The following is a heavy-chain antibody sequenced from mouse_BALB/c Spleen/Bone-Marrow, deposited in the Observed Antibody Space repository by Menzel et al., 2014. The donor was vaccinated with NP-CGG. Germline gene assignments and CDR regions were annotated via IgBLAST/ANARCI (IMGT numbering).Heavy chain of an antibody. V-gene: IGHV3-8*02. CDR3: ARSGSSGYHYYAMDY. CDR2: ISYSSST. Sequence: EVHLVESGPSLVKPSQTLSLTCSVTGDSITSGYWNWIRKFPGNKLEYMGFISYSSSTYYNPSLKSRISITRDTSKNLYYLQLNSVTTEDSATYYCARSGSSGYHYYAMDYWGQGASVTVSS. CDR1: GDSITSGY. D-gene: IGHD3-1*01. J-gene: IGHJ4*01.